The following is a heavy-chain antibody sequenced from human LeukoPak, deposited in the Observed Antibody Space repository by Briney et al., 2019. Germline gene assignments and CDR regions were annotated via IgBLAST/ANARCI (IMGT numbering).Heavy chain of an antibody. CDR3: ARHPPYSGSYY. V-gene: IGHV4-39*01. J-gene: IGHJ4*02. Sequence: SETLSLTCTVSGGSISSSSYYWGWIRQPPGKGLEWIGSIFYSGSTNYNPSLRSRVTISVDTSKNQFSLRLNSVTAADTAVYYCARHPPYSGSYYWGQGTLVTVSS. D-gene: IGHD1-26*01. CDR2: IFYSGST. CDR1: GGSISSSSYY.